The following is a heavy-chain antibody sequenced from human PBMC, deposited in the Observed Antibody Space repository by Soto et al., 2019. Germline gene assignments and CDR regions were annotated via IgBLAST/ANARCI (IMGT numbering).Heavy chain of an antibody. D-gene: IGHD3-22*01. J-gene: IGHJ4*02. V-gene: IGHV4-31*03. Sequence: PSETLSLTCTVSGGSISSGGYYWSWIRQHPGKGLEWIGYIYYSGSTYYNPSLKSRVTISVDTSKNQFSLKLSSVTAADTAVYYCARVVYYDSSGYCDYWGQGTLVTVSS. CDR2: IYYSGST. CDR1: GGSISSGGYY. CDR3: ARVVYYDSSGYCDY.